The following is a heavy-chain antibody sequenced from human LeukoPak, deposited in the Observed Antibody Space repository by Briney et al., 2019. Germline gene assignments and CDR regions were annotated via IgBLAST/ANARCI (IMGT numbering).Heavy chain of an antibody. J-gene: IGHJ3*02. V-gene: IGHV3-9*03. CDR2: ISWNSGSI. D-gene: IGHD2-21*01. CDR1: GFTFSTYY. CDR3: AKGVSPYCGGDCLDI. Sequence: PGGSLRLSCAASGFTFSTYYLNWVRQAPGKGLEWVSGISWNSGSIGYADSVKGRFTISRDNAKNSLYLQMNSLRAEDMALYYCAKGVSPYCGGDCLDIWGQGTMVTVSS.